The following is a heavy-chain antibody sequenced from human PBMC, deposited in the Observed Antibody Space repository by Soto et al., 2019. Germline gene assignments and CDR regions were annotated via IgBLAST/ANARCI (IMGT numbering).Heavy chain of an antibody. CDR1: GGSISSGGYS. D-gene: IGHD4-4*01. J-gene: IGHJ4*02. Sequence: SETLSLTCAVSGGSISSGGYSWSWLRQPPGKGLEWIGYIFHSGSTYYNPSLKSRVTISVDRSKNQFSLKLSSVTAADTAVYYCARGMTTVTTLDYWGQGTLVTVSS. CDR3: ARGMTTVTTLDY. CDR2: IFHSGST. V-gene: IGHV4-30-2*01.